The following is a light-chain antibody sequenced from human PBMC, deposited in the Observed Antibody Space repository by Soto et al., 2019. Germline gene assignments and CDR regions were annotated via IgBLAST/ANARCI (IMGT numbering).Light chain of an antibody. V-gene: IGKV1-39*01. Sequence: DIQMTQSPTSLSASVGDRVTITCRASQTINKNLNWYRHKLGKAPELLMYDASDSQAGVPSRFSGSGSGTDFTLIISGLQPEDFATYYCQQSYNSPYTFGQGTKLEIK. CDR2: DAS. J-gene: IGKJ2*01. CDR3: QQSYNSPYT. CDR1: QTINKN.